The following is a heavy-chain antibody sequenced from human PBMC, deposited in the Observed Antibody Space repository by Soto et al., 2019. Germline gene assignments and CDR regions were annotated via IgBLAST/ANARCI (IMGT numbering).Heavy chain of an antibody. CDR1: GFTFDDYA. V-gene: IGHV3-9*01. Sequence: PGGSMRLSCAASGFTFDDYAMHWVRQAPGKGLEWVSGISWNSGSIGYADSVKGRFTISRDNSKNTLYLQINSLRAEDTAVYYCARSRAFDVWGQGTMVTVS. CDR2: ISWNSGSI. J-gene: IGHJ3*01. CDR3: ARSRAFDV.